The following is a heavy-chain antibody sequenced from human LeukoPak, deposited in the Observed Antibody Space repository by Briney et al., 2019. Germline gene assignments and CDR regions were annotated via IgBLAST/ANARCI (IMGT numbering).Heavy chain of an antibody. Sequence: PGGSLRLSCAASGFTFDDYAMHWVRQAPGKGLEWVSLISGDGGSTYYADSVKGRFTISRDNSKNSLYLQMNSLRTEDTALYYCAKVRGGYSGYDYFDYWGQGTLVTASS. CDR1: GFTFDDYA. CDR3: AKVRGGYSGYDYFDY. J-gene: IGHJ4*02. V-gene: IGHV3-43*02. CDR2: ISGDGGST. D-gene: IGHD5-12*01.